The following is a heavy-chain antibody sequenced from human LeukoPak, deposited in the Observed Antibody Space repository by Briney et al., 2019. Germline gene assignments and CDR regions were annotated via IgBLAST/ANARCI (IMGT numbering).Heavy chain of an antibody. Sequence: GGSLRLSCAASGFTFNSYSMNWVRQAPGKGLEWVSSITGSGAGTYYADSVKGRFTISGDNSENTLYLQMNSLRAEDTAVYYCGKDRPNYYDSSGHYYRRNGDYWGQGTQVTVSS. V-gene: IGHV3-23*01. CDR1: GFTFNSYS. CDR2: ITGSGAGT. J-gene: IGHJ4*02. D-gene: IGHD3-22*01. CDR3: GKDRPNYYDSSGHYYRRNGDY.